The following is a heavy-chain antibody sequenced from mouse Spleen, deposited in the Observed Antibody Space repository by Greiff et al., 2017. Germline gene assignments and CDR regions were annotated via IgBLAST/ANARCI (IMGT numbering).Heavy chain of an antibody. V-gene: IGHV1-77*01. CDR3: AREEGYYGYDEGSWFAY. Sequence: QVQLQQSGAELVKPGASVKISCKASGYTFTDYYINWVKQRPGQGLEWIGKIGPGSGSTYYNEKFKSKATLTVDKSSSTAYMQLSSLTSEDSAVYYCAREEGYYGYDEGSWFAYWGQGTLVTVSA. J-gene: IGHJ3*01. D-gene: IGHD2-2*01. CDR1: GYTFTDYY. CDR2: IGPGSGST.